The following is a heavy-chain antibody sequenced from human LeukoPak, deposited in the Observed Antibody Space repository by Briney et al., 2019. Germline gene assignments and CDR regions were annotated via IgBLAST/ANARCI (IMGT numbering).Heavy chain of an antibody. J-gene: IGHJ4*02. CDR2: IYPGESDI. D-gene: IGHD3-22*01. V-gene: IGHV5-51*01. Sequence: GESLKISCKGSGYSFTDYWIGWVRQMPGKGLEWMGIIYPGESDIRYSPSFQGQVTISADKSINTAYLQWTSLKASDTAIYYCARHEGDGSSVDYWGQGTLVTVSS. CDR3: ARHEGDGSSVDY. CDR1: GYSFTDYW.